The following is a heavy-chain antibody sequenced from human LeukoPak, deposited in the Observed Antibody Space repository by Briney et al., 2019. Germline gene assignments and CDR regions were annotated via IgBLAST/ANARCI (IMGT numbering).Heavy chain of an antibody. CDR3: ARGRITMVQGVIITSYYFDY. CDR2: INSDGSST. CDR1: GFTFSSYW. J-gene: IGHJ4*02. V-gene: IGHV3-74*01. D-gene: IGHD3-10*01. Sequence: GGSLRLSCAASGFTFSSYWMHWVRQAPGKGLVWVSRINSDGSSTIYADSVKGRFTISRDNAKNTLYLQMNSLRAEDTAVYYCARGRITMVQGVIITSYYFDYWGQGTLVTVSS.